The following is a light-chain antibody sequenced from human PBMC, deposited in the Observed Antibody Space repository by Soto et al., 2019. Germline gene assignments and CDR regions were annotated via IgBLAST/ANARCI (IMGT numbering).Light chain of an antibody. Sequence: DIQMTQSPSYLSAAVGDRVTITCQASQSISTYVNWYQQKPGKAPQLLIHAASSLQGGVPSRFSGSGSGTDFTLTISSLHPEDFATYYCQQSYSIPYVFGQATKLEIE. CDR1: QSISTY. J-gene: IGKJ2*01. CDR2: AAS. CDR3: QQSYSIPYV. V-gene: IGKV1-39*01.